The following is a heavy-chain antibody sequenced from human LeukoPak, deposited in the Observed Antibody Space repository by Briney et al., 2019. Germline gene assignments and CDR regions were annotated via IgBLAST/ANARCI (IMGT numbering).Heavy chain of an antibody. CDR1: GGSISSYY. Sequence: PSETLSLTCTVSGGSISSYYWCWVRHPPGEGLGWVGYIYYRGSTNDNPSLKSRVTISVDTSKNQFSLKLSSVTAADTAVYYCARGEYQLLYGLFDPWGQGTLVTVSS. D-gene: IGHD2-2*02. CDR3: ARGEYQLLYGLFDP. CDR2: IYYRGST. V-gene: IGHV4-59*01. J-gene: IGHJ5*02.